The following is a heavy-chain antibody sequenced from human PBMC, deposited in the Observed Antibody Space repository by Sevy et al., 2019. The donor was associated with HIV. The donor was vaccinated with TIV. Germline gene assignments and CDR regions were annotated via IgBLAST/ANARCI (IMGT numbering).Heavy chain of an antibody. CDR1: GYTLTELS. CDR2: FDYDNGET. D-gene: IGHD1-1*01. V-gene: IGHV1-24*01. Sequence: WASVKVSCKVSGYTLTELSMHWVRQAPGKGLEWMGGFDYDNGETMHAQKFQGRFTMTEDTSTDTVYMELSSLRSDDTAVYYCATLEGLEETEGYWGQGTLVTVSS. CDR3: ATLEGLEETEGY. J-gene: IGHJ4*02.